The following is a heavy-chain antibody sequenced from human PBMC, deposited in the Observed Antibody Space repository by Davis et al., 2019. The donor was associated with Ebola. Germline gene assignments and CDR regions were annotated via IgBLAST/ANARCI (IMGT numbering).Heavy chain of an antibody. CDR3: ARRMDCSGDSCYCLQH. J-gene: IGHJ1*01. V-gene: IGHV7-4-1*02. CDR2: INTKNGNP. D-gene: IGHD2-15*01. Sequence: ASVKVSCKAPGYTFAYYAMNWVRQAPGQGLEWMGWINTKNGNPTYAQGFTGWLVFSLDTSVSTAYLEISSLKAEDTAVYYCARRMDCSGDSCYCLQHWGQGTLVTVSS. CDR1: GYTFAYYA.